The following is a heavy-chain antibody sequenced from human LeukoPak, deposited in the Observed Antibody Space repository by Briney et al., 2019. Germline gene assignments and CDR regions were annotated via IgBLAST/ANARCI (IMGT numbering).Heavy chain of an antibody. J-gene: IGHJ3*02. V-gene: IGHV4-4*07. Sequence: SETLSLTCTVSGGSISSYYWSWIRQPAGKGLEWIGRIYTSGSTNYNPSLKSRVTMSVDTSKNQFSLRLSSVTAADTAVYYCAGDLIGGRFGDLFAFDIWGQGTMVTVSS. CDR1: GGSISSYY. CDR2: IYTSGST. D-gene: IGHD3-10*01. CDR3: AGDLIGGRFGDLFAFDI.